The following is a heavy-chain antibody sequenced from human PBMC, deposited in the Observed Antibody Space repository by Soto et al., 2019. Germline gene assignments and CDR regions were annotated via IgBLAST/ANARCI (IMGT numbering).Heavy chain of an antibody. J-gene: IGHJ6*02. Sequence: QLLESGGGLVQPGGSLSLSCAASAFPFSTYAMSWVRRAPGKGLEWVSIISVSGGSTYSADSVKGRFTISRDNSKNTLYLQMDSLRADDTAVYYCAKLTKYSSSWHRNYYYYYGMDLWGQGTTVTVS. D-gene: IGHD2-2*01. V-gene: IGHV3-23*01. CDR1: AFPFSTYA. CDR3: AKLTKYSSSWHRNYYYYYGMDL. CDR2: ISVSGGST.